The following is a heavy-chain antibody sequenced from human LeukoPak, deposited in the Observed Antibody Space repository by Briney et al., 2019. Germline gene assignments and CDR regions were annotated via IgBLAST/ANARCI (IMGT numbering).Heavy chain of an antibody. Sequence: ASVKVSCKASGYTFTSYAMHWVRQAPGQRLEWMGWINAGNGNTKYSQKFQGRVTITRDTSTTTAYMELRSLRPDDTAVYYCARRGQGFDYYNYDNWGQGTLVTVSS. V-gene: IGHV1-3*01. CDR3: ARRGQGFDYYNYDN. CDR1: GYTFTSYA. J-gene: IGHJ4*02. CDR2: INAGNGNT. D-gene: IGHD3-22*01.